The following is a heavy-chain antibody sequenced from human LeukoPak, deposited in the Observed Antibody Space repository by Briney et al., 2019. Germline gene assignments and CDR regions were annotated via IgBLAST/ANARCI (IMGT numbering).Heavy chain of an antibody. V-gene: IGHV1-18*01. CDR1: GYTFTSYG. D-gene: IGHD1-7*01. CDR3: ARDSLGTNSSPDN. J-gene: IGHJ4*02. CDR2: ISAYTGDT. Sequence: ASVKVSCKTSGYTFTSYGITWVRQAPGQGLEWMGWISAYTGDTIYAQKVQGRVTMTTDTSASTGYMELRSLRSDDTAVYYCARDSLGTNSSPDNWGQGTLVTVSS.